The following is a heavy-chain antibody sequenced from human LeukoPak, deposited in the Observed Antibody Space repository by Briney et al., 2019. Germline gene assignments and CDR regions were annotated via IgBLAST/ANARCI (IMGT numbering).Heavy chain of an antibody. D-gene: IGHD4-23*01. V-gene: IGHV3-21*01. CDR1: GFTFSNYN. CDR2: ITSSSRYI. CDR3: ARGYGGNSYYFDS. J-gene: IGHJ4*02. Sequence: PGGSLRLYCAASGFTFSNYNMNWVRQAPGKGLEWVSSITSSSRYIYYADSVKGRFTISRDNAKNSLYLQMNSLRAEDTALYYCARGYGGNSYYFDSWGRGTLVTVSS.